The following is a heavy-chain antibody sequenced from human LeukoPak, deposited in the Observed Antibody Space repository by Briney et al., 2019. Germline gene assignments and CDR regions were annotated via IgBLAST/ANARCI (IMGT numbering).Heavy chain of an antibody. CDR2: ISYDGSNK. V-gene: IGHV3-30-3*01. CDR1: GFTFSSYA. D-gene: IGHD3-3*01. Sequence: PGGSLRLSCAASGFTFSSYAMHWVRQAPGKGLEWVAVISYDGSNKYYADSVKGRFTISRDNSKNTLYLQMNSLRAEDTAVYYCARGTTIFGVVRLGQLDYWGQGTLVTVSS. J-gene: IGHJ4*02. CDR3: ARGTTIFGVVRLGQLDY.